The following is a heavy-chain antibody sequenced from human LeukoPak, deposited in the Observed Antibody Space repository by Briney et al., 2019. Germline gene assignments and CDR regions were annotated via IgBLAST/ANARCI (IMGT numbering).Heavy chain of an antibody. D-gene: IGHD3-9*01. Sequence: PGGSLRLSCAASGFTFSNAWMSWVRHAPRKGLEWVGRIKTKTDGGTTDYAAPVKGRFTISRDDSKNTLYLQMNSLKTEDTGVYYCTTAGRDILTGYYIGYYGMDVWGKGTTVTVSS. J-gene: IGHJ6*04. V-gene: IGHV3-15*01. CDR2: IKTKTDGGTT. CDR3: TTAGRDILTGYYIGYYGMDV. CDR1: GFTFSNAW.